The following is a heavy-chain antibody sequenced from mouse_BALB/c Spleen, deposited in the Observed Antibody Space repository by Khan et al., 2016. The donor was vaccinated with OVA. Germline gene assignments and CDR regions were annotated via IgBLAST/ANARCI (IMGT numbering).Heavy chain of an antibody. CDR3: ARAGYGGFAY. CDR2: ISDGGSST. CDR1: GFTFSDYY. J-gene: IGHJ3*01. D-gene: IGHD1-1*02. Sequence: EVELVEPGGGLVKPGGSLKLSCAASGFTFSDYYMYWVRQTPEKRLEWVATISDGGSSTYYLDSVKGRFTISRDNAKNSLYLQMSSLKSEDTAIYYCARAGYGGFAYWGQGTLVTVSA. V-gene: IGHV5-4*02.